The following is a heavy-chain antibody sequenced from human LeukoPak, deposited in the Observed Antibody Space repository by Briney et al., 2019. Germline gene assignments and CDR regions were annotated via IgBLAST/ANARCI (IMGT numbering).Heavy chain of an antibody. D-gene: IGHD4-23*01. V-gene: IGHV4-59*01. CDR1: GGSISSYY. CDR3: ARGGTAVIAPYAFDI. CDR2: IYYSGST. J-gene: IGHJ3*02. Sequence: SETLSLTCTVSGGSISSYYWSWIRQPPGKGLEWIGYIYYSGSTNCNPSVKSRVAMSVDPSKKQFSLKLSSLTAADTAVYYCARGGTAVIAPYAFDIWGQGTMVTVSS.